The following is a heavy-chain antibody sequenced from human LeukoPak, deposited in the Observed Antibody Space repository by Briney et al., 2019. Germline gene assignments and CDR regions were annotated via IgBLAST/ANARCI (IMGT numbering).Heavy chain of an antibody. D-gene: IGHD4/OR15-4a*01. Sequence: GGSLRLSCAASGFTFSSYVMHWVRQAPGKGLEWVAVISYGGSHKYSADSVKGRFTISGDNSKNTLYLQMNSLRTEDTAVYFCSASRPHYGDYYGLDVWGHGTTVTVSS. CDR3: SASRPHYGDYYGLDV. V-gene: IGHV3-30*03. J-gene: IGHJ6*02. CDR1: GFTFSSYV. CDR2: ISYGGSHK.